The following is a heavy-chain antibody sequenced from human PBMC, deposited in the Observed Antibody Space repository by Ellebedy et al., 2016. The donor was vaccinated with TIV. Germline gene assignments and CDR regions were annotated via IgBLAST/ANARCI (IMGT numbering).Heavy chain of an antibody. Sequence: GESLKISCAASGFTFSSYSMNWVRQAPGKGLEWVSSISSSSSYIYYADSVKGRFTISRDNAKNSLYLQMNSLRAEDTAVYYCAREDSSGWVRNWGQGTLVIVSS. D-gene: IGHD6-19*01. CDR1: GFTFSSYS. CDR2: ISSSSSYI. CDR3: AREDSSGWVRN. V-gene: IGHV3-21*01. J-gene: IGHJ4*02.